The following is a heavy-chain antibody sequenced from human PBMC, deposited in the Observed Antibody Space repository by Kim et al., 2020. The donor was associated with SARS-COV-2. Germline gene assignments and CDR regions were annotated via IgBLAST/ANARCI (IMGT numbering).Heavy chain of an antibody. Sequence: APVKGRFTISRDDSKNTLYLQMNSLKTEDTAVYYCTTDYYDSSGYYSYFDYWGQGTLVTVSS. D-gene: IGHD3-22*01. J-gene: IGHJ4*02. V-gene: IGHV3-15*01. CDR3: TTDYYDSSGYYSYFDY.